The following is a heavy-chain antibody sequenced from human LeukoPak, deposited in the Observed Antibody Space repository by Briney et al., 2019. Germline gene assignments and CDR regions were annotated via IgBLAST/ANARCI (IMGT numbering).Heavy chain of an antibody. J-gene: IGHJ6*03. CDR1: GGSFSNYY. Sequence: SETLSLTCAVYGGSFSNYYWSWIRQPPGKGLEWIGEINDSGRTNYNPSLMSRVTVSVDTSKNQFSLRLTSVTATDTAVYYCARRWNYGRNYYIDVWGNGATVTVSS. D-gene: IGHD1-7*01. CDR2: INDSGRT. CDR3: ARRWNYGRNYYIDV. V-gene: IGHV4-34*01.